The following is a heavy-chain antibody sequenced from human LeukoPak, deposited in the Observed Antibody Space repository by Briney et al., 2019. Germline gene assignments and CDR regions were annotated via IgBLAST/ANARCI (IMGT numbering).Heavy chain of an antibody. CDR3: ARNDLGDYNWFDP. Sequence: PSETLSLTCSVSGGSISSYYWSWIRQPPGKGLEWIGYIYYSGSTNFKSPLKSRVAISVDTSKNQFSLKLSSVTAADTAVYYCARNDLGDYNWFDPWGQGTLVTVSS. V-gene: IGHV4-59*08. D-gene: IGHD4-17*01. CDR1: GGSISSYY. J-gene: IGHJ5*02. CDR2: IYYSGST.